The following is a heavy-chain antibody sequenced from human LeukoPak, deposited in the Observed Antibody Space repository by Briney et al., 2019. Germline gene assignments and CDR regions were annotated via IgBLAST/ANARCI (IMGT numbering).Heavy chain of an antibody. CDR2: FDPEDGET. J-gene: IGHJ4*02. CDR1: GYTLTELS. Sequence: ASVKVSCKVSGYTLTELSMHWVRQAPGKGLEWMGGFDPEDGETIYAQKFQGRVTMTEDTSTDTAYMELSNLRSEDTAVYYCATRGRFGELPTGWGQGTLVTVSS. D-gene: IGHD3-10*01. CDR3: ATRGRFGELPTG. V-gene: IGHV1-24*01.